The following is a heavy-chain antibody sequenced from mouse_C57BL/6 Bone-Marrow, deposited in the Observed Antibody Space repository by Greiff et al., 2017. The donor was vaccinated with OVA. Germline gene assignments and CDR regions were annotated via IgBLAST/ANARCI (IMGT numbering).Heavy chain of an antibody. V-gene: IGHV1-69*01. Sequence: QVQLQQPGAELVLPGASVKLSCKASGYTFTSYWMHWVKQRPGQGLEWIGEIDPSDSYTNYNQNFKGQSTLTEDKSPSTAYMQLSSLTSEDSAVFTCAREGICYGNDWPMDYWSQGTSVTVSS. D-gene: IGHD2-2*01. CDR1: GYTFTSYW. CDR2: IDPSDSYT. CDR3: AREGICYGNDWPMDY. J-gene: IGHJ4*01.